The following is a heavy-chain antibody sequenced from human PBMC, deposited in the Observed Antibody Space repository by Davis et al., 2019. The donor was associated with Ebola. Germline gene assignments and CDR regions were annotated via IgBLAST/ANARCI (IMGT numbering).Heavy chain of an antibody. CDR2: MSYDGSNQ. CDR3: ARGYSYGDY. J-gene: IGHJ4*02. Sequence: PGGSLRLSCAASGFIFRNFGIHWVRQAPGRGLEWVAVMSYDGSNQYYRESVKGRFTISRDTSKNTLYLQMNGLRVEDTAVYYCARGYSYGDYWGQGTLVTVSS. V-gene: IGHV3-30*03. CDR1: GFIFRNFG. D-gene: IGHD5-18*01.